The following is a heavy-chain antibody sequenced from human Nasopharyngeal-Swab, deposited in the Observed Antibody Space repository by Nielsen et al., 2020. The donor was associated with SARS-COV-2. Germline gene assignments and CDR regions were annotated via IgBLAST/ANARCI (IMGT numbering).Heavy chain of an antibody. J-gene: IGHJ4*02. Sequence: SETLSLTCTVSGGSISSGDYYWSWIRQPPGKGLEWIGYIYYSGSTYYNPSLKSRVTISVDTSKNQFSLKLSSVTAADTAVYYCARAPRGTIFGVVTNFDYWGQGTLVTVSS. CDR1: GGSISSGDYY. CDR2: IYYSGST. V-gene: IGHV4-30-4*02. CDR3: ARAPRGTIFGVVTNFDY. D-gene: IGHD3-3*01.